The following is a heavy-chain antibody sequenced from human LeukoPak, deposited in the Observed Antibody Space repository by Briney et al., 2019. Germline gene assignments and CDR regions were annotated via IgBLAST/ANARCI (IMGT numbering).Heavy chain of an antibody. J-gene: IGHJ4*02. CDR2: IYYSGST. V-gene: IGHV4-39*07. D-gene: IGHD3-16*01. CDR1: GGSISSSTYY. Sequence: PSETLSLTCTVSGGSISSSTYYWGWIRQPPGQELEWIGSIYYSGSTYYNPSLESRVTISVDASKNQFSLKLNSETAADTAVYYCARGLGIVRYLDYWGQGTLVTVSS. CDR3: ARGLGIVRYLDY.